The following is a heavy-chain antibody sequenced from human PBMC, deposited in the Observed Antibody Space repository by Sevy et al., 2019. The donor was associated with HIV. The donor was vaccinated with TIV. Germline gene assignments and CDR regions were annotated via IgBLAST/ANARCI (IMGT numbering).Heavy chain of an antibody. CDR2: INPNSGGT. CDR1: GYTFTGYY. J-gene: IGHJ1*01. V-gene: IGHV1-2*06. D-gene: IGHD5-18*01. CDR3: AREDTCFGFAKSFQH. Sequence: ASVKDSCKASGYTFTGYYMHWVRQAPAQGLEGMGRINPNSGGTNNEQKFQGRVTMNRDTSISTAYMKLSRTRSEDTAVYYWAREDTCFGFAKSFQHWGQGTLVTVSS.